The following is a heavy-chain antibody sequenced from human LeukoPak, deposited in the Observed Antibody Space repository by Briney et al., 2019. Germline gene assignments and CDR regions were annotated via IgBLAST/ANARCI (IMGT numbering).Heavy chain of an antibody. V-gene: IGHV4-38-2*01. D-gene: IGHD3-9*01. Sequence: LRLSCAASRFTFSDHYMDWVRQAPGKGLEWIGSIYYSGSTYYNPSLKSRVTISVDTSKNQFSLKLSSVTAADTAVYYCARSPFDYDILTGHYGDYYYYGMDVWGQGTTVTVSS. J-gene: IGHJ6*02. CDR3: ARSPFDYDILTGHYGDYYYYGMDV. CDR2: IYYSGST. CDR1: RFTFSDHY.